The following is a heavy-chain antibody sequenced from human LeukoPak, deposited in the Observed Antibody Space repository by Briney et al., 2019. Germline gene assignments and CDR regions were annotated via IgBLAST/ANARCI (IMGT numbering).Heavy chain of an antibody. D-gene: IGHD3-3*01. Sequence: GGSLRLSCAASGFTFSSYAMTWVRQAPRKGLEWVSGISGSGGSTYYADSVKGRFTISRDNSKNTLYLQMNSLRAEDMAVYYCATRGVVITYYFDYWGQGTLVTVSS. CDR1: GFTFSSYA. J-gene: IGHJ4*02. V-gene: IGHV3-23*01. CDR2: ISGSGGST. CDR3: ATRGVVITYYFDY.